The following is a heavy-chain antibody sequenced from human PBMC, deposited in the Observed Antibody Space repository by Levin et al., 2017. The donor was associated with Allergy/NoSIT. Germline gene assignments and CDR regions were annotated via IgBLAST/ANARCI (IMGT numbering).Heavy chain of an antibody. CDR2: ISYSGST. Sequence: NTSETLSLTCTVSGASVSSGTYYWNWIRQPPGKGLEWIAYISYSGSTNYNPSLKSRVTISADTSSNQFSLMLSSVTAADTAVYYCARRYFGYFDHWGQGILVTVSS. V-gene: IGHV4-61*01. D-gene: IGHD2/OR15-2a*01. J-gene: IGHJ4*02. CDR1: GASVSSGTYY. CDR3: ARRYFGYFDH.